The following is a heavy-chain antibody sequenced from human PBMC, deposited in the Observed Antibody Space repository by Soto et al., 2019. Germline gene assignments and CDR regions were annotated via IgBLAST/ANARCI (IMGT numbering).Heavy chain of an antibody. J-gene: IGHJ6*02. CDR3: ARDLAAAAYYCYGMDV. D-gene: IGHD6-13*01. Sequence: QVQLVESGGGLVKPGGSLRLSCAASGFIFSDYYMSWIRQAPGKGLEWVSYSSSSGRTIYYADSVKGRFTISRDNAKNSLFLQMNSLRVEDTAVYYCARDLAAAAYYCYGMDVWGQGTTVTVSS. CDR2: SSSSGRTI. V-gene: IGHV3-11*01. CDR1: GFIFSDYY.